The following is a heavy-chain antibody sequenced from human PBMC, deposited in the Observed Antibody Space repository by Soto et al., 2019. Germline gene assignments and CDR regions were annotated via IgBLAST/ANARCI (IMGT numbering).Heavy chain of an antibody. CDR3: AKDHLVVTSLVDY. Sequence: QVQLVESGGGVVQPGRSLRLSCAASGFTFSSYGMHWVRQAPGKGLEWVEVISDDGSNKYYADSVKGRFTISRDNSKNTLYLQINSLRAEDTAVYYCAKDHLVVTSLVDYWGQGTLVTASS. V-gene: IGHV3-30*18. J-gene: IGHJ4*02. CDR2: ISDDGSNK. CDR1: GFTFSSYG. D-gene: IGHD3-22*01.